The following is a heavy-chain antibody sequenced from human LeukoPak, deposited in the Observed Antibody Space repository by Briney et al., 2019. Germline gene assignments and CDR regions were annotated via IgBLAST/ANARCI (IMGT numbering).Heavy chain of an antibody. Sequence: PGGSLRLSCAASGFTFSNYAMSWVRQAPKKGLEWVSVISGSGGSTYYADSVKGRFTISRDNAKNLLYLQLNSLRAEDTAVYYCGYSGTLNFDYWGQGTLVTVSS. V-gene: IGHV3-23*01. CDR2: ISGSGGST. D-gene: IGHD1-26*01. CDR3: GYSGTLNFDY. J-gene: IGHJ4*02. CDR1: GFTFSNYA.